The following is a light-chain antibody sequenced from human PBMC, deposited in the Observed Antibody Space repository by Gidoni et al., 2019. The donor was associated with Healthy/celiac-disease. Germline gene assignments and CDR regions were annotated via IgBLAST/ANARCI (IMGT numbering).Light chain of an antibody. J-gene: IGLJ1*01. V-gene: IGLV1-44*01. CDR3: AAWDDSLNGFYV. CDR2: SNY. CDR1: SSNIGSNT. Sequence: QSVLTQPPSASGTPGQRVTTSCSGSSSNIGSNTVNWYQQPPGTAPKLLIYSNYQRPSGVPDLFSGSKSGTSASLAISGLQSEDEADYYCAAWDDSLNGFYVFGTGTKVTVL.